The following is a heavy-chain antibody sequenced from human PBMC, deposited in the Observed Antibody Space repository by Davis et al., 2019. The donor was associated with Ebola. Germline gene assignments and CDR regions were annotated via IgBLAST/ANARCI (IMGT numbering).Heavy chain of an antibody. J-gene: IGHJ4*02. CDR3: ARAVQWAFDY. Sequence: GSLRLSCAVYGGSFSGYYWSWIRQPPGKGLEWIGEINHSGSTNYNPSLKSRVTISVGTSKNQFSLKLSSVTAADTAVYYCARAVQWAFDYWGQGTLVTVSS. CDR2: INHSGST. V-gene: IGHV4-34*01. D-gene: IGHD1-26*01. CDR1: GGSFSGYY.